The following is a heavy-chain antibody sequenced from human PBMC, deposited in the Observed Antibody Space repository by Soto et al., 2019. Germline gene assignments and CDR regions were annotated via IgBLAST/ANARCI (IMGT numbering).Heavy chain of an antibody. D-gene: IGHD2-15*01. CDR1: GFTFDDFA. V-gene: IGHV3-9*01. J-gene: IGHJ4*02. CDR2: ITWNSNVI. Sequence: EVQQVESGGGLVQPGRSLRLSCAASGFTFDDFARHWVRRVPGKGLEWVSSITWNSNVIGYADSVKGRFTISRDNAKNSLYLQMNSLRPEDTAFYYCTRGGPDAFCGGGRCYFDYWGQGTLVTVSS. CDR3: TRGGPDAFCGGGRCYFDY.